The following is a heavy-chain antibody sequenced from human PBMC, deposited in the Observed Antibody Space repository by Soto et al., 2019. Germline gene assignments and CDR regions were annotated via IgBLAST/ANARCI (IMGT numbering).Heavy chain of an antibody. D-gene: IGHD1-1*01. Sequence: QVQLVESGGGEVQPGRSLRLSCAASGFTFSSYGMHWVRQAPGKGLEWVAVISYDGSNKYYADSVKGRFTISRDNSKNTLYLQMNSLRAEDTAVYYCAKPQSGTDAFDIWGQGTMVTVSS. CDR3: AKPQSGTDAFDI. CDR1: GFTFSSYG. J-gene: IGHJ3*02. V-gene: IGHV3-30*18. CDR2: ISYDGSNK.